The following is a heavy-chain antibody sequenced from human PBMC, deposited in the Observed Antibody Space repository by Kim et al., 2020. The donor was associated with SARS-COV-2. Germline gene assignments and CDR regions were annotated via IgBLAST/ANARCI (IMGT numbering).Heavy chain of an antibody. CDR2: IYYSGRT. V-gene: IGHV4-59*13. Sequence: SETLSLTCTVSGGSNSSYYWRWIRQPPGKGLEWIGYIYYSGRTNYNPSLKSRVTITVDTSKNQFSLKLSSVTAADTAVYYCSRGYFSGGSCYSYYYYGMDVWGQGSTVTVSS. J-gene: IGHJ6*02. CDR3: SRGYFSGGSCYSYYYYGMDV. D-gene: IGHD2-15*01. CDR1: GGSNSSYY.